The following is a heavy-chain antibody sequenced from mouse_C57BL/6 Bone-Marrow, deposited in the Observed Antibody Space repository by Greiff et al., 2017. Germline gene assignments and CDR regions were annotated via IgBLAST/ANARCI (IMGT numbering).Heavy chain of an antibody. CDR1: GFTFSDFY. Sequence: EVQLVESGGGLVQSGRSLRLSCATSGFTFSDFYMEWVRQAPGKGLEWIAASRNKANDYTTEYSASVKGRFIVARDTSQSILYLQMNALRAEDTAIYYCARDAGLGPYYYAMDYWGQGTSVTVSS. CDR2: SRNKANDYTT. V-gene: IGHV7-1*01. D-gene: IGHD2-14*01. J-gene: IGHJ4*01. CDR3: ARDAGLGPYYYAMDY.